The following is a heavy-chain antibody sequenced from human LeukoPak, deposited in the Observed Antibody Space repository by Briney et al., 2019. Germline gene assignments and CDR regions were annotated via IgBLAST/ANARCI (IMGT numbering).Heavy chain of an antibody. J-gene: IGHJ6*02. Sequence: GASVKVSCKASGYTFTGYYMHWVRQAPGQGLEWVGWINPNSGGTNYAQKFQGRVTMTRDTSISTAYMELSRLRSDDTVVYYCARDPREVYYSMDVWGQGTTVTVSS. CDR1: GYTFTGYY. CDR2: INPNSGGT. V-gene: IGHV1-2*02. CDR3: ARDPREVYYSMDV.